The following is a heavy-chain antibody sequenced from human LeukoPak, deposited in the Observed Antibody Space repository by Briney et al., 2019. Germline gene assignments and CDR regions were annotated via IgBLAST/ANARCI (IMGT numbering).Heavy chain of an antibody. CDR3: TTATIAVAGRGGWNY. J-gene: IGHJ4*02. CDR2: IKSKTDGGTT. Sequence: GGSLRLSCAASGFTFSNAWMSWVRQAPGKGLEWVGRIKSKTDGGTTDYAAPVKGRFTISRDDSKNTLYLQMNSLKTEDTAVYYCTTATIAVAGRGGWNYWGQGTLVTVSS. V-gene: IGHV3-15*01. D-gene: IGHD6-19*01. CDR1: GFTFSNAW.